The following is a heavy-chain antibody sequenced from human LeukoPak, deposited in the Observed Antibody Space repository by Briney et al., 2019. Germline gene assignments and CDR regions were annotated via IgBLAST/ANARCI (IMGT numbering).Heavy chain of an antibody. V-gene: IGHV4-59*01. CDR1: GGSISSYY. J-gene: IGHJ4*02. D-gene: IGHD1-26*01. Sequence: SETLSLTCTVSGGSISSYYWSWIRQPPGKGLEWIGYIYYSGSTNYNPSLKSRVTISVDTSKNQFSLKLSSVTAADTAVYYCAKIGATDTTYWGQGTLVTVSS. CDR2: IYYSGST. CDR3: AKIGATDTTY.